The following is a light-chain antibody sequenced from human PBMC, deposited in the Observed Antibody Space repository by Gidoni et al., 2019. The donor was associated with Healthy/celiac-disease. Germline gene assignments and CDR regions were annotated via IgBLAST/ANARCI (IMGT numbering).Light chain of an antibody. CDR1: QSVLYSSNNKNY. V-gene: IGKV4-1*01. Sequence: DIVMTQSPDSLAVSLGERATINCKSSQSVLYSSNNKNYLAWYQQKPGQPPKLLIYWASTREAGVPDRFSGSGSGTGFTLTISSLQAEDVAVYYCQQYYSTHALTFGGGTKVEIK. J-gene: IGKJ4*01. CDR2: WAS. CDR3: QQYYSTHALT.